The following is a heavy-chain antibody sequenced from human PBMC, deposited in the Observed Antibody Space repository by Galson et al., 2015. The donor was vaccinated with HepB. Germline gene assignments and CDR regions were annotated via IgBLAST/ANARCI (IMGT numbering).Heavy chain of an antibody. J-gene: IGHJ4*02. Sequence: QSGAEVKKPGESLKISCERSGYNFHRDWIAWVRQKAGKGLEWMGIIYPGDSDTRYNQSFQGQVTISADTSITTAYLQWSSLEASDTAMYFCVRRRSQLLPVDTDYWGQRPLLTVSS. CDR3: VRRRSQLLPVDTDY. V-gene: IGHV5-51*01. CDR1: GYNFHRDW. CDR2: IYPGDSDT. D-gene: IGHD1-26*01.